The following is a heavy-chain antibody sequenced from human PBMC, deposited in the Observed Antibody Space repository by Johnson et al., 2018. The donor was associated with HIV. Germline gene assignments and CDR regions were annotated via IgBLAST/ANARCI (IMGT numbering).Heavy chain of an antibody. CDR3: AREGGYSGYEGVGHTNDAFDI. J-gene: IGHJ3*02. CDR1: GFTFSDHW. V-gene: IGHV3-74*01. Sequence: VQLVESGGGLVQPGGSLRLSCGASGFTFSDHWMQWVRQAPGKGLVWVSRINGDGSRTSYADSVKGRFTTSRDNAKNTLFLQMNSLRAEDTAVYYCAREGGYSGYEGVGHTNDAFDIWGQGTMVTVSS. D-gene: IGHD5-12*01. CDR2: INGDGSRT.